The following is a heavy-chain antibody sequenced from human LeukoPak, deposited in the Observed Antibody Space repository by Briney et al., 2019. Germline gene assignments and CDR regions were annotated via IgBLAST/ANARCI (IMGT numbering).Heavy chain of an antibody. CDR2: INHSGST. J-gene: IGHJ4*02. D-gene: IGHD2-8*01. Sequence: PSETLSLTCAVYGGSFSGYYWSWIRQPPGKGLEWIGEINHSGSTNYNPSLKSRVTISVDTSKNQFSLKLSSVTAADTAVYYCARATFNDYGDYWGQGTLVTVSS. V-gene: IGHV4-34*01. CDR3: ARATFNDYGDY. CDR1: GGSFSGYY.